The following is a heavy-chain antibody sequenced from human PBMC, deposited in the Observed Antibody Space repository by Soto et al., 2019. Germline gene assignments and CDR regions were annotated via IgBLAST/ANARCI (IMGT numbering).Heavy chain of an antibody. CDR2: IYNSGGDT. CDR3: AKGRFNFDY. J-gene: IGHJ4*02. V-gene: IGHV3-23*01. Sequence: EVQLLESGGGLVQPGGSLRLSCAASGFTFSSHAICWVRQAPGKVLEWVSGIYNSGGDTFYADSVKGRFTISRDNSKNTMYLQMNNLRVEDAAVYYCAKGRFNFDYWGQGSLVTVSS. CDR1: GFTFSSHA. D-gene: IGHD3-10*01.